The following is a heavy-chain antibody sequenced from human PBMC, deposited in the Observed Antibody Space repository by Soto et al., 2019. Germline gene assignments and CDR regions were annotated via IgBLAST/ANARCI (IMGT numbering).Heavy chain of an antibody. D-gene: IGHD3-10*01. CDR2: IYYSGST. J-gene: IGHJ3*02. CDR3: ARSLSGGDAFDI. Sequence: TLSLTCTVSGGSISSGGYYWSWIRQHPGKGLEWIGYIYYSGSTYYNPSLKSRVTISVDTSKNQFSLKLSSVTAADTAVYYCARSLSGGDAFDIWGQGTMVTVSS. CDR1: GGSISSGGYY. V-gene: IGHV4-30-4*08.